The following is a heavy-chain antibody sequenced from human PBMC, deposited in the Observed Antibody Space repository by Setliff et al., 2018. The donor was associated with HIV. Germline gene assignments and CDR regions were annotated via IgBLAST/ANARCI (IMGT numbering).Heavy chain of an antibody. V-gene: IGHV4-61*02. D-gene: IGHD5-12*01. J-gene: IGHJ4*02. CDR2: IYTSGST. CDR1: GGSISSGSYY. Sequence: ASETLSLTCTVSGGSISSGSYYWSWIRQPAGKGLEWIGRIYTSGSTNYNPSLKSRVTISVDTSKNQFSLKLSSVTAADTAVYYCARDSSGYGSGFDYWGQGTLVTVSS. CDR3: ARDSSGYGSGFDY.